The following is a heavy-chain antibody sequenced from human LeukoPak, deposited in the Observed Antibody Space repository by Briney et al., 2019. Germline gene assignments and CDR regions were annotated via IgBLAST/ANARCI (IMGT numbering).Heavy chain of an antibody. J-gene: IGHJ4*02. Sequence: SETLSLTCTVCGGSISSYYWSWIRPPPGEGLEWSGCIFYSGRTNYNPSLKSRVHISVDASKKVFSVKLISVTSADTGVYYCGRAPPPTDCGGDCYASYFDYWGQGTLVTVFS. CDR1: GGSISSYY. CDR2: IFYSGRT. D-gene: IGHD2-21*02. CDR3: GRAPPPTDCGGDCYASYFDY. V-gene: IGHV4-59*01.